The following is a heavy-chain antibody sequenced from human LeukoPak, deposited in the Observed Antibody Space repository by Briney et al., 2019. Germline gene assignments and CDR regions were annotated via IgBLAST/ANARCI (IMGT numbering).Heavy chain of an antibody. CDR1: GGTFSSYA. D-gene: IGHD3-9*01. Sequence: VASVKVSCKASGGTFSSYAISWVRQAPGQGLEWMGGIIPIFGTANYAQKFQGRVTLTTDGSTSTAYMELSRLRSEDTAVYYCARCTLRYFDSLDAWGQGTLVTVSS. J-gene: IGHJ5*02. CDR3: ARCTLRYFDSLDA. CDR2: IIPIFGTA. V-gene: IGHV1-69*05.